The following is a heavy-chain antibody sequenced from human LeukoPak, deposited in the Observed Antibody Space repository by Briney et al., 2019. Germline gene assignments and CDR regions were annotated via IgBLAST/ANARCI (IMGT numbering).Heavy chain of an antibody. Sequence: GGSLRLSCAASGFTFSSYAMSWVRQAPGKGLEWVPAISGSGGSTYYADSVKGRFTISRDNSKNTLYLQMNSLRAEDTAVYYCAKVPAAMRYFQHWGQGTLVTVSS. V-gene: IGHV3-23*01. CDR1: GFTFSSYA. D-gene: IGHD2-2*01. CDR2: ISGSGGST. J-gene: IGHJ1*01. CDR3: AKVPAAMRYFQH.